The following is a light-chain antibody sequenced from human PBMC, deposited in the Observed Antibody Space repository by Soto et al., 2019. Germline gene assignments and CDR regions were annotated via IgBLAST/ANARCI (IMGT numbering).Light chain of an antibody. CDR1: HSISDG. J-gene: IGKJ4*01. Sequence: DIQMTQSPSTLSASVGDRVTITCRASHSISDGLAWYQQKPGKAPKLLPYTASSLQRGVPSRFSGSGCGTEFSLTIGSLQPDDFATYYCQQYNNYPLTFGGGTKVDIK. CDR3: QQYNNYPLT. V-gene: IGKV1-5*01. CDR2: TAS.